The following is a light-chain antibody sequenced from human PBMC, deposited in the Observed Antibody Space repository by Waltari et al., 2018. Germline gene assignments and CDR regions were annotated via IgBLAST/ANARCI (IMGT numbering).Light chain of an antibody. CDR1: TVPVTVTLY. CDR2: DVG. J-gene: IGLJ2*01. V-gene: IGLV7-46*01. Sequence: QDVVTQEPSVTVSAGGTVTRTCGSTTVPVTVTLYPHWFQQKPGQAPKTMIYDVGNKHSWTPARFSASLIGGKAALTLSGAQFEDEADYYCLLSFSGTVVFGGGTRLTVL. CDR3: LLSFSGTVV.